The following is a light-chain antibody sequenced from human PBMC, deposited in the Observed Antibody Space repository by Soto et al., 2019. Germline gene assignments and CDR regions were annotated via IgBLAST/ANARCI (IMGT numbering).Light chain of an antibody. CDR3: QQRSSWWT. CDR2: DAS. CDR1: QSVGSN. J-gene: IGKJ1*01. V-gene: IGKV3-11*01. Sequence: DIVLTQSPATLSLSPGERATLSCRASQSVGSNLAWYQQKPGQAPRLLIHDASNRATGIPARFSGSGSGTDFTLTISSLEPEDFAVYYCQQRSSWWTFGQGTKVDIK.